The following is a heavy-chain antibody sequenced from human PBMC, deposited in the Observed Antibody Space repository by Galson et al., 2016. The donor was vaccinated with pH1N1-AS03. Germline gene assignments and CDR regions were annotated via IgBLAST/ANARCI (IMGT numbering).Heavy chain of an antibody. Sequence: SVKVSCKASGYRFKDYAINWVRQAPGQGPEWMGWINTNTGDTKPAQGFAGRFVFSLDASVSTAYLQITSLKAEDTAIYYCAREGIVAQFMEWYLFYWGQGTQLTVSS. CDR2: INTNTGDT. V-gene: IGHV7-4-1*02. J-gene: IGHJ4*02. D-gene: IGHD3-3*01. CDR1: GYRFKDYA. CDR3: AREGIVAQFMEWYLFY.